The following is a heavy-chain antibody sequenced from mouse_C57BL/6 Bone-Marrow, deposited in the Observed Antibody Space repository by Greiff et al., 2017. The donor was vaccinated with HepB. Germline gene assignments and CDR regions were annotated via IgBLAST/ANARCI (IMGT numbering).Heavy chain of an antibody. J-gene: IGHJ3*01. CDR3: ARGKGYYGSSYVPAY. CDR2: INPNNGGT. V-gene: IGHV1-26*01. Sequence: EVQLQQSGPELVKPGASVKISCKASGYTFTDYYMNWVKQSHGKSLEWIGDINPNNGGTSYNQKFKGKATLTVDKSSSTAYMELRSLTSEDSAVYYCARGKGYYGSSYVPAYWGQGTLVTVSA. D-gene: IGHD1-1*01. CDR1: GYTFTDYY.